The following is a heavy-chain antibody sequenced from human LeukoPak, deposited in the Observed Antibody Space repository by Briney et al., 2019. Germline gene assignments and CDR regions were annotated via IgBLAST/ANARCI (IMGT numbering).Heavy chain of an antibody. J-gene: IGHJ4*02. D-gene: IGHD6-13*01. Sequence: SETLSLTCAVYGGSFSGYYWSWIRQPPGKGLEWIGEINHSGSTNYNPPLKSRVTISVGTSKNQFSLKLSSVTAADTAVYYCARAPWDSSSWYYFDYWGQGTLVTVSS. V-gene: IGHV4-34*01. CDR1: GGSFSGYY. CDR3: ARAPWDSSSWYYFDY. CDR2: INHSGST.